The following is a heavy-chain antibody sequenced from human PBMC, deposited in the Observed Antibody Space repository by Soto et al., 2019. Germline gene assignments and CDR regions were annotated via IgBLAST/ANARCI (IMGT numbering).Heavy chain of an antibody. CDR1: GGSISSYY. J-gene: IGHJ4*02. CDR2: IYYSGST. CDR3: ARHPDDYGDYYVDY. D-gene: IGHD4-17*01. V-gene: IGHV4-59*08. Sequence: SETLSLTCTVSGGSISSYYWSWIRQPPGKGLEWIGYIYYSGSTNYNPSLKSRVTISVDTSKNQFSLKLSSVTAADTAVYYCARHPDDYGDYYVDYWGQGTVVTVSS.